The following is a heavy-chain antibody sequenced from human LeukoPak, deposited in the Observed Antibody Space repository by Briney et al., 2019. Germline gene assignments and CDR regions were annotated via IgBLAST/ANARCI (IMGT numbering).Heavy chain of an antibody. CDR2: IIPIFGTA. V-gene: IGHV1-69*13. Sequence: SVKVSCKASGYTFTSYAMNWVRQAPGQGLEWMGGIIPIFGTANYAQKFQGRVTITADESTSTAYMELSSLRSEDTAVYYCARVGIAVADGFDYWGQGTLVTVSS. J-gene: IGHJ4*02. CDR1: GYTFTSYA. D-gene: IGHD6-19*01. CDR3: ARVGIAVADGFDY.